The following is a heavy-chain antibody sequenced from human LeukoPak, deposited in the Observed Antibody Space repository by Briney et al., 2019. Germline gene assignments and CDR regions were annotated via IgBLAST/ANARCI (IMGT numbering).Heavy chain of an antibody. Sequence: SETLSLTCTVSGGSIRSSYYYWGWIRQPPGKGLEWIGSIYDSGSTYYNPSLKSRVTISVDTSKNQFSLKLNSVTAADTAVYYCARDMARWLQSFYYFDYWGQGTLVTVSS. V-gene: IGHV4-39*02. D-gene: IGHD5-24*01. CDR1: GGSIRSSYYY. CDR3: ARDMARWLQSFYYFDY. J-gene: IGHJ4*02. CDR2: IYDSGST.